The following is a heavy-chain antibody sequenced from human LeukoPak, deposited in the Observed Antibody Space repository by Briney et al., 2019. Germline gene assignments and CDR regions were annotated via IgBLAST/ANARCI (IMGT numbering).Heavy chain of an antibody. D-gene: IGHD3-3*01. J-gene: IGHJ3*02. V-gene: IGHV4-59*01. CDR2: VYYSGRT. Sequence: SETLSLTCTVSGGSISDYYWNWMRQPPGKGLEWIGYVYYSGRTNYNPSLKSRVSISVDTSKNQFSLKLSSVTAADTAVYYCARNFRGSVDAFDIWGQGTMVAVSS. CDR3: ARNFRGSVDAFDI. CDR1: GGSISDYY.